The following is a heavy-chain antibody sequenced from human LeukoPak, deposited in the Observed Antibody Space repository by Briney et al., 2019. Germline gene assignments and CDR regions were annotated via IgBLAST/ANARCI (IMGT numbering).Heavy chain of an antibody. CDR2: IYYSGST. Sequence: PSETLSLTCTVSGGSISSSSYYWGWIRQPPGKGLEWIGSIYYSGSTNYNPSLKSRVTISVDTSKNQFSLKLSSVTAADTAVYYCARARDLGRAGWYYYYGMDVWGQGTTVTVSS. CDR1: GGSISSSSYY. V-gene: IGHV4-39*07. CDR3: ARARDLGRAGWYYYYGMDV. J-gene: IGHJ6*02. D-gene: IGHD2-15*01.